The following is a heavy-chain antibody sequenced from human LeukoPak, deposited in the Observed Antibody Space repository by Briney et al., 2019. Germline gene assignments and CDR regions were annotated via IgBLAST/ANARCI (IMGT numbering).Heavy chain of an antibody. Sequence: SETLSLTCTVSGGSISSSSYYWGWIRQPPGKGLEWIGSIYYSGSTYYNPSLKSRVTISVDTSKNQFSLKLSSVTAADTAVYYCARPTPVGADDYWGQGTLVTVSS. CDR3: ARPTPVGADDY. CDR2: IYYSGST. D-gene: IGHD1-26*01. V-gene: IGHV4-39*07. J-gene: IGHJ4*02. CDR1: GGSISSSSYY.